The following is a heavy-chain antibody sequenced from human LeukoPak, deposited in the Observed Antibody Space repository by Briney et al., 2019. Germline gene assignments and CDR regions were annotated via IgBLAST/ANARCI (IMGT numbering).Heavy chain of an antibody. V-gene: IGHV3-30*02. Sequence: PGGSLRLSCAASGFIFSDYGIHWVRQAPGKGLEWVAFIRYDERNTYYGDSVKGRFTISRDNSKNTVYLQMNSLRAEDTAVYYCARGLTYGPYINFDYWGQGTLVTVSS. CDR2: IRYDERNT. D-gene: IGHD4-17*01. CDR1: GFIFSDYG. CDR3: ARGLTYGPYINFDY. J-gene: IGHJ4*02.